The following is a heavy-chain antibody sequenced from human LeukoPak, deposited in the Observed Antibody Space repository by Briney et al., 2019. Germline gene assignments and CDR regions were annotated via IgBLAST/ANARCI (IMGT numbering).Heavy chain of an antibody. J-gene: IGHJ2*01. Sequence: PSETLSLTCAVSGYSTSSGYYWGWIRQPPGKGLEWIGSIYHSGSTYYNPSLKSRVTISVDTSKNQFSLKLSSVTAADTAVYYCARHHLPPVANWYFDLWGRGTLVTVSS. CDR2: IYHSGST. V-gene: IGHV4-38-2*01. CDR3: ARHHLPPVANWYFDL. CDR1: GYSTSSGYY. D-gene: IGHD1-14*01.